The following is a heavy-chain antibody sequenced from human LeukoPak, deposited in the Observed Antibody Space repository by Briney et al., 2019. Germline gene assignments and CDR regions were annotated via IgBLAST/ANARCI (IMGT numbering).Heavy chain of an antibody. J-gene: IGHJ4*02. V-gene: IGHV4-30-4*08. D-gene: IGHD6-6*01. CDR2: IYYSGST. Sequence: PQTLSLTCTVSGGSISSGDYYWSWIRQPPGKGLEWIGYIYYSGSTYYNPSLKSRVTISVDTSKNQFSLKLSSVTAADTAVYYCAGYEYSSTNFDYWGQGTLVTVSS. CDR3: AGYEYSSTNFDY. CDR1: GGSISSGDYY.